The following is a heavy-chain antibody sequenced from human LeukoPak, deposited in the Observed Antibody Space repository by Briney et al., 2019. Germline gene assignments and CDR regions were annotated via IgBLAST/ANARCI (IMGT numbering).Heavy chain of an antibody. CDR1: GFTFSSYA. CDR2: ISGSGGST. V-gene: IGHV3-23*01. Sequence: PGGSLRLSCAASGFTFSSYAMSWVRQAPGKGLEWVSAISGSGGSTYYADSVKGRFTISRHNSKNTLYLQMNSLRAEDTAVYYCARDKEGSYGYFDYWGQGTLVTVSS. CDR3: ARDKEGSYGYFDY. D-gene: IGHD5-18*01. J-gene: IGHJ4*02.